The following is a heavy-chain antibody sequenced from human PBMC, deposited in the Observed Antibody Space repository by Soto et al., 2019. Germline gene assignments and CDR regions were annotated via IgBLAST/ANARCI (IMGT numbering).Heavy chain of an antibody. D-gene: IGHD3-10*01. CDR3: AKNYGNAFGI. J-gene: IGHJ3*02. CDR2: IYYSGST. CDR1: GGSISSYY. Sequence: SETLSLTCTVSGGSISSYYWSWIRQPPGKGLEWIGYIYYSGSTNYNPSLKSRVTISVDTSKNQFSLKLSSVTAADTAVYYCAKNYGNAFGIWGQGTMVTVSS. V-gene: IGHV4-59*01.